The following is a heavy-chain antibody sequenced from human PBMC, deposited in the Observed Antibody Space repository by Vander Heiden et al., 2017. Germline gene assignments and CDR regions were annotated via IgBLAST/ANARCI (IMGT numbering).Heavy chain of an antibody. D-gene: IGHD3-10*01. CDR1: GFSFRSYT. Sequence: EVQLLASGGGLVQPGGSLRLSCAASGFSFRSYTMTGVRQAPGKGLEWVSSLSDSGGRTYYADSVQGRFTISRDNSKNTLYLQMNSLRAEDTALYYCATDNRRVVRGDIFDYWGQGTLVTVSS. J-gene: IGHJ4*02. CDR2: LSDSGGRT. CDR3: ATDNRRVVRGDIFDY. V-gene: IGHV3-23*01.